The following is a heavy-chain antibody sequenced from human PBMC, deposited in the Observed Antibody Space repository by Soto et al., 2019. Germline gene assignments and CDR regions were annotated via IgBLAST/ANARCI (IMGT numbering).Heavy chain of an antibody. D-gene: IGHD6-19*01. CDR1: GFTFSSYG. CDR2: IWYDGSNK. J-gene: IGHJ3*02. Sequence: PGGSLRLSCAASGFTFSSYGMHWVRQAPGKGLEWVAVIWYDGSNKYYADSVKGRFTISRDNSKNTLYLQTNSLRAEDTAVYYCARDGQQWLVNHAFDIWGQGTMVTVSS. CDR3: ARDGQQWLVNHAFDI. V-gene: IGHV3-33*01.